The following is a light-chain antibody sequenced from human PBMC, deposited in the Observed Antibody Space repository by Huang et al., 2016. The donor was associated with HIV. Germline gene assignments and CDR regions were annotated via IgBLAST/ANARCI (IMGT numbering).Light chain of an antibody. Sequence: DIVMTQSPLSLPVTPGEPASISCRSSQSLMHSNGYNYFNWYLQKPGQSPQLLIYLGSNRASGVPDRCSGSGSGTDFTLKISRVEAEDVGVYYCMQALQTPWTFGQGTKLEI. CDR2: LGS. CDR1: QSLMHSNGYNY. V-gene: IGKV2-28*01. CDR3: MQALQTPWT. J-gene: IGKJ2*01.